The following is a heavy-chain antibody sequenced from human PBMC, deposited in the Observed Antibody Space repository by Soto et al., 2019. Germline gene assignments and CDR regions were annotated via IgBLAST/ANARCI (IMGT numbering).Heavy chain of an antibody. CDR1: GISFGDYY. V-gene: IGHV3-11*04. J-gene: IGHJ4*02. CDR2: ISTSDDSP. D-gene: IGHD5-12*01. CDR3: ATIQWGSLDF. Sequence: QVQLVESGGGLVQPGGSLRLSCVVSGISFGDYYMAWVRQGPGKGLEFVSLISTSDDSPYYIDSVRGRFTISRDNAKNSLYLQINSLRVEDTAMYYCATIQWGSLDFWGQGTLLTVSS.